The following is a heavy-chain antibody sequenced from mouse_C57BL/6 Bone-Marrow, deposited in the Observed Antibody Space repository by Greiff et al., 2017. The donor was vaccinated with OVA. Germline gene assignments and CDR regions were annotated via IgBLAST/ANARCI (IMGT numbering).Heavy chain of an antibody. V-gene: IGHV1-63*01. D-gene: IGHD3-2*02. CDR3: ARDLDSSGYWFAY. J-gene: IGHJ3*01. CDR1: GYTFTNYW. CDR2: IYPGGGYT. Sequence: QVQLKESGAELVRPGTSVKMSCKASGYTFTNYWIGWAKQRPGHGLEWIGDIYPGGGYTNYNEKFKGKATLTADKSSSTAYMQFSSLTSEDSAIYYCARDLDSSGYWFAYWGQGTLVTVSA.